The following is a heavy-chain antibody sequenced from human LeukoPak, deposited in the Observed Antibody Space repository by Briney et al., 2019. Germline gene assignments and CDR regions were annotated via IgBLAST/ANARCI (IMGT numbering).Heavy chain of an antibody. J-gene: IGHJ4*02. CDR1: GFTFSSYG. CDR2: ISYDGSNK. Sequence: GRSLRLSCAASGFTFSSYGMHWVRQAPGKGLEWVAVISYDGSNKYYADSVKGRFTISRDNSKNTLYLQMNSLRAEDTAVYYCARVVVSSSSDYFDYWGQGTLVTVSS. D-gene: IGHD6-6*01. V-gene: IGHV3-30*03. CDR3: ARVVVSSSSDYFDY.